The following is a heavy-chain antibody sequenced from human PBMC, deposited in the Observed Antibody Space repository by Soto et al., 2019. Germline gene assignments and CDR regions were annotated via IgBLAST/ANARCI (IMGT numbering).Heavy chain of an antibody. CDR1: GFIFTNYA. CDR2: IGGRGNSS. CDR3: VREGRGSSDF. V-gene: IGHV3-23*01. Sequence: LRLSCEGSGFIFTNYAMNWVRQPPGKGLEWVSVIGGRGNSSYYADSVQGRFTTSRDNSKNTLSLQMTSLTADDTAIYYCVREGRGSSDFWGRGTMVTVSS. D-gene: IGHD5-12*01. J-gene: IGHJ3*01.